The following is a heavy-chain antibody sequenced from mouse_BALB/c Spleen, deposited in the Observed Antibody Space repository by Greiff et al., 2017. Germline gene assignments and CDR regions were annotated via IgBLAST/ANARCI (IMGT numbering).Heavy chain of an antibody. V-gene: IGHV14-4*02. CDR3: NALLRPLYAMDY. J-gene: IGHJ4*01. Sequence: VQLKESGAELVRSGASVKLSCTASGFNIKDYYMHWVKQRPEQGLEWIGWIDPENGDTEYAPKFQGKATMTADTSSNTAYLQLSSLTSEDTAVYYCNALLRPLYAMDYWGQGTSVTVSS. D-gene: IGHD1-2*01. CDR1: GFNIKDYY. CDR2: IDPENGDT.